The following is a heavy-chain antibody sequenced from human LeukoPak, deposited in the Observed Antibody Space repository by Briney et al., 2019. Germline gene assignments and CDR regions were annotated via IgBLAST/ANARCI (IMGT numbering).Heavy chain of an antibody. CDR1: GFTFSAYA. CDR2: ISGSGGDT. CDR3: AKDGAYGDSSIYSDS. J-gene: IGHJ4*02. V-gene: IGHV3-23*01. Sequence: GGSLRLSCAASGFTFSAYAMSWVRQAPGKGLEWVSSISGSGGDTYYADSVKGRFTISRDNSKNTLYVQMNTLRAEDTAVYYCAKDGAYGDSSIYSDSWGQGTLVTVSS. D-gene: IGHD3-22*01.